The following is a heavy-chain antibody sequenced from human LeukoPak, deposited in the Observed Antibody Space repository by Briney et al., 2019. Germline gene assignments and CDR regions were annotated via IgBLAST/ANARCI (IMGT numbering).Heavy chain of an antibody. V-gene: IGHV4-4*07. CDR2: IYTSGST. J-gene: IGHJ5*02. D-gene: IGHD3-22*01. CDR3: ARGVVPGIRITMIVVVSLGWFDP. Sequence: SETLSLTCTVSSGSISSYYWSWIRQPAGKGLEWIGRIYTSGSTNYNPSLKSRVTMSVDTSKNQFSLKLSSVTAADTAVYYCARGVVPGIRITMIVVVSLGWFDPWGQGTLVTVSS. CDR1: SGSISSYY.